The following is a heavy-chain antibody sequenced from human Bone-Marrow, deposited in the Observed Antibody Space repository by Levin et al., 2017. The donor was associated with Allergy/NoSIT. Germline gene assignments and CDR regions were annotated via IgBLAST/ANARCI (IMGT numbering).Heavy chain of an antibody. V-gene: IGHV3-30*18. CDR2: ISSDERNQ. CDR3: AKATYSGSYFADY. J-gene: IGHJ4*02. CDR1: GFRFSTYG. D-gene: IGHD1-26*01. Sequence: GGSLRLSCVAAGFRFSTYGMHWVRQSPVRGLEWVAAISSDERNQHYTDSVKGRFIISRDNSKNTLFLQMNSLTPDDTALYYCAKATYSGSYFADYWGQGTLVTVSS.